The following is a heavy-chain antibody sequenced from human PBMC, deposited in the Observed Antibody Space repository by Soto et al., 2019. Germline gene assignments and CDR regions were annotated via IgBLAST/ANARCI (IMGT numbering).Heavy chain of an antibody. D-gene: IGHD3-10*01. V-gene: IGHV4-30-2*01. CDR3: ARGGGFDSFDY. CDR2: INHLETT. Sequence: QLQLHMSGSGLVKPSQTLSLTCTVSGASITYGAHSWSWIRQTPGKGLEWIGYINHLETTFYNPSFESRLTLSIVRTKNQFSLNLKSMSAADRAVYFCARGGGFDSFDYWGQGILVTVSS. J-gene: IGHJ4*02. CDR1: GASITYGAHS.